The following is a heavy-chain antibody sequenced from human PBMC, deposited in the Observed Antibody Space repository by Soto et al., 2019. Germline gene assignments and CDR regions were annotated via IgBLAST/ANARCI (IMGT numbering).Heavy chain of an antibody. Sequence: PGGSLRLSCAASGFTFSDYFMTWIRQAPGKGLEWVSYISSSSSTIYYADSVKGRFTISRDNAKNSLYLQMNSLRDEDTAVYYCAREYYDILTGLNWFDPWGQGTLVTVSS. CDR1: GFTFSDYF. V-gene: IGHV3-11*04. CDR3: AREYYDILTGLNWFDP. D-gene: IGHD3-9*01. CDR2: ISSSSSTI. J-gene: IGHJ5*02.